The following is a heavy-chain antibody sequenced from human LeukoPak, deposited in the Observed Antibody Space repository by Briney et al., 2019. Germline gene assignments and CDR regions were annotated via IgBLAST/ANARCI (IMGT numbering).Heavy chain of an antibody. D-gene: IGHD3-10*01. CDR1: GFTFSSYG. J-gene: IGHJ4*02. V-gene: IGHV3-30*02. CDR2: IRYDGSNK. Sequence: PGGSLRLSCAASGFTFSSYGMHWVRQAPGKGLEWVAFIRYDGSNKYYADSVKGRFTISRDNSKNTLYLQMNSLRAEDTAVYYCAKDGLWLGGQGGYWGQGTLVTVSS. CDR3: AKDGLWLGGQGGY.